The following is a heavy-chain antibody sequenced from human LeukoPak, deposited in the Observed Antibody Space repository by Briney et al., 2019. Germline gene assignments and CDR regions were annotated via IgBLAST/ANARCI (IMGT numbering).Heavy chain of an antibody. CDR2: IYTSGST. Sequence: SETLSLTCTVSGGSISSGSYYWSCIPQPAGKGLEWIGRIYTSGSTNYNPSLKSRVTISVDTSKNQFSLKLSSVTAADTAVYYCASYAGGYWGQGTLVTVSS. CDR1: GGSISSGSYY. J-gene: IGHJ4*02. CDR3: ASYAGGY. V-gene: IGHV4-61*02. D-gene: IGHD3-16*01.